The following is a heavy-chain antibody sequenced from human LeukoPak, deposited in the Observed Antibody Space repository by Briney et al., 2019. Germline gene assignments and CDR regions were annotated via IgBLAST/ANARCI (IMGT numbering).Heavy chain of an antibody. CDR2: IYYSGST. CDR3: AITNGGGHGDYERTYYYYMDV. J-gene: IGHJ6*03. D-gene: IGHD4-17*01. Sequence: SETLSLTCGVSGSAITNYYWNWIRQAPGKGLEWLGYIYYSGSTNYNPSLKSRVTISVDTSKNQFSLKLSSVTAADTAVYYCAITNGGGHGDYERTYYYYMDVWGKGTTVTVSS. V-gene: IGHV4-59*01. CDR1: GSAITNYY.